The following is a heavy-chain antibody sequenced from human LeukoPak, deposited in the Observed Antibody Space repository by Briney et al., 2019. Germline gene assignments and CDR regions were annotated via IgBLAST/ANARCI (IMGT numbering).Heavy chain of an antibody. Sequence: PSETLSLTCAVSGHSISSGYYWGCIRQPPGKGLEWIGSIYHSGSTYYNPSLKSRVTISVDTSKNQFSLRLSSVTAADTAVYDCARSNWAYYLDYWGQGTLVTVSS. D-gene: IGHD7-27*01. CDR3: ARSNWAYYLDY. CDR2: IYHSGST. V-gene: IGHV4-38-2*01. J-gene: IGHJ4*02. CDR1: GHSISSGYY.